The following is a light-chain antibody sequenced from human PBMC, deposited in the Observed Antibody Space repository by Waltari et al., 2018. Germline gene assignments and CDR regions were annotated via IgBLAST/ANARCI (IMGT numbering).Light chain of an antibody. CDR2: DVS. CDR1: SSDVGGYNY. Sequence: QSALTQPRSVSGSPGQSVTISCTGTSSDVGGYNYVSCYQQHPGKAPKLMIYDVSKRPSGVPDRFSGSKSGNTASLTISGLQAEDEADYYCCSYAGSYTYWVFGGGTKLTVL. V-gene: IGLV2-11*01. J-gene: IGLJ3*02. CDR3: CSYAGSYTYWV.